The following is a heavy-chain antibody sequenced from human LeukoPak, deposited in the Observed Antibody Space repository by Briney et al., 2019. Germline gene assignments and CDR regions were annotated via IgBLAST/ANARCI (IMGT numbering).Heavy chain of an antibody. J-gene: IGHJ5*01. Sequence: ASVKVSCKASGYTFTGYYLHWVRQAPGQGPEWMGCVNPNSGDTNYAQKFQGSVTMTRDTSISTVYMELSRLRSDDTAVYYCARASGSYWWFDSWGQGTLVTVSS. V-gene: IGHV1-2*02. CDR2: VNPNSGDT. CDR3: ARASGSYWWFDS. D-gene: IGHD1-26*01. CDR1: GYTFTGYY.